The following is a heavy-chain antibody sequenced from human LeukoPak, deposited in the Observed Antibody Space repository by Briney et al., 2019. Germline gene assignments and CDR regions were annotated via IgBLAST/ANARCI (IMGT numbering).Heavy chain of an antibody. CDR1: GGSISSSNW. V-gene: IGHV4-4*02. Sequence: SGTLSLTCAVSGGSISSSNWWSWVRQPPGKGLEWIGEINHSGSTNYNPSLKSRVTISVDTSKNQFSLKLSSVTAADTAVYYCARGRNWFDPWGQGTLVTVSS. CDR3: ARGRNWFDP. CDR2: INHSGST. J-gene: IGHJ5*02.